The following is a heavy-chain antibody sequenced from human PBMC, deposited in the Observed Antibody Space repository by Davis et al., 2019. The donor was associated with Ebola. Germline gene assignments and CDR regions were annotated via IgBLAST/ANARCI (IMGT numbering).Heavy chain of an antibody. D-gene: IGHD3-22*01. CDR2: IHDSGRT. CDR3: ARGPVGHYYDSSGYYSVPRYFDY. CDR1: GGSISSGGHY. V-gene: IGHV4-31*03. J-gene: IGHJ4*02. Sequence: SETLSLTCTVSGGSISSGGHYWSWIRQHPGKGLEWIGYIHDSGRTYYNPSLKSRLTISVDTSKNQFTLKLNSVTAADTAVFYCARGPVGHYYDSSGYYSVPRYFDYWGQGTLVTVSS.